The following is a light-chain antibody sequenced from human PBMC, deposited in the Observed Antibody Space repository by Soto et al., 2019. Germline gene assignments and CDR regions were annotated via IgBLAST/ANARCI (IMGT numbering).Light chain of an antibody. V-gene: IGLV2-14*03. CDR2: DVS. J-gene: IGLJ1*01. CDR1: SSDIGDSNY. CDR3: SSFRSSSTSYV. Sequence: QSVPTQPASVSGSPGQSITISCTGTSSDIGDSNYVSWYQQHPGKAPKLVIYDVSNRPSGVSNRFSGSKSANTASLTISGLQAEDEADYYCSSFRSSSTSYVFGTGTKLTVL.